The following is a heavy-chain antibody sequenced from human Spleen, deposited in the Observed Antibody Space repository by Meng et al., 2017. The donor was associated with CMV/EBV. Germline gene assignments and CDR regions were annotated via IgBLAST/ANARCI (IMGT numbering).Heavy chain of an antibody. J-gene: IGHJ3*02. CDR3: AKEGLLSDAFDI. CDR2: ISSSSSSI. Sequence: GGSLRLSCTASGFTFSSNSMNWVRQAPGKGLEWVSSISSSSSSIYYAGSVKGRFTISRDNAKNSLYLQMNSLRAEDTAVYYCAKEGLLSDAFDIWGQGTMVTVSS. D-gene: IGHD2-15*01. CDR1: GFTFSSNS. V-gene: IGHV3-21*01.